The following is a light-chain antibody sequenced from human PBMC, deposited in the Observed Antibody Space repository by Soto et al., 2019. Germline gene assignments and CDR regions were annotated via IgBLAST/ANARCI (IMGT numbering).Light chain of an antibody. Sequence: ESVLTQSPGTLSFSPGERATLSCRASESVRTSLAWYQQKPGQAPSLLIYGASKRATGIPARFSGSGSGTDFTLTISSLEPEDFAVYFCQQHNNWPTFGQGTRLEIK. CDR3: QQHNNWPT. V-gene: IGKV3-11*01. CDR1: ESVRTS. CDR2: GAS. J-gene: IGKJ5*01.